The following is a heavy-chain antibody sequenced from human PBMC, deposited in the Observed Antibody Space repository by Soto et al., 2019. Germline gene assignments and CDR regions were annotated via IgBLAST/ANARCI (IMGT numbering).Heavy chain of an antibody. D-gene: IGHD6-19*01. V-gene: IGHV4-59*08. J-gene: IGHJ4*02. CDR2: IYYSGST. CDR1: GGSISSYY. Sequence: PSETLSLTCTVSGGSISSYYWSWIRQPPGKGLEWIGYIYYSGSTNYNPSLKSRVTISVDTSKNQFSLKLSSVTAADTAVYYCARHFGQWQNLDYWGQGTLVTVSS. CDR3: ARHFGQWQNLDY.